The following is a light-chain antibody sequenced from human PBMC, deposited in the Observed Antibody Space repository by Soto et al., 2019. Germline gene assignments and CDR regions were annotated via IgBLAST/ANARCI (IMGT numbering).Light chain of an antibody. CDR3: QQYGSSGT. CDR1: QRITNNF. V-gene: IGKV3-20*01. Sequence: DIVLTQSPFTLSLSPGERATLSCRASQRITNNFLAWFQQKPGLAPRLLIYGASNRATGIPDRFSGSGSGTDFTLTSSRLEPEDCAVYYCQQYGSSGTFGQGTKVEIK. CDR2: GAS. J-gene: IGKJ1*01.